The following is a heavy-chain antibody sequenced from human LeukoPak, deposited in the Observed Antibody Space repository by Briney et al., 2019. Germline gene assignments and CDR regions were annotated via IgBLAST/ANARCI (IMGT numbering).Heavy chain of an antibody. CDR3: AKSGTTHIIATGELLY. J-gene: IGHJ4*02. CDR1: GFTFDDYT. Sequence: GGSLRLSCAASGFTFDDYTMHWVRQAPGKGLEWVSLISWDGGSTYYADSVKGRFTISRDNSKNSLYLQMNSLRTEDTALYYCAKSGTTHIIATGELLYWGQGTLVTVSS. V-gene: IGHV3-43*01. D-gene: IGHD3-10*01. CDR2: ISWDGGST.